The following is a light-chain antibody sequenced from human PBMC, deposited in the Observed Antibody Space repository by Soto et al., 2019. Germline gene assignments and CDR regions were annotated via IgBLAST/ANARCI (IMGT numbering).Light chain of an antibody. Sequence: EIVLTQSPGTLSLSPGERATLSCRASQGVSSNLAWYQQKSGQAPRLLIYGASTRATGVPARFSGSGSRTEFTLTISRLQSEDFAVYYCQQYNTWPLSFGGGTKVDIK. CDR3: QQYNTWPLS. CDR1: QGVSSN. CDR2: GAS. V-gene: IGKV3-15*01. J-gene: IGKJ4*01.